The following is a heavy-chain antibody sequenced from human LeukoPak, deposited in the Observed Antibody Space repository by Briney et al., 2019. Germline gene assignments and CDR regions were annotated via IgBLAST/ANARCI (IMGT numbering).Heavy chain of an antibody. D-gene: IGHD3-22*01. CDR3: ARAPSEIGGYYPEYFRH. Sequence: SGGSLRLSCAASGFTFSTYWMHWVRQAPGKGLVWVSRIKSDGSTNYADSVKGRFTISRDNAKNTVSLQMNSLRPEDTGVYYCARAPSEIGGYYPEYFRHWDQVTLVTVSS. CDR1: GFTFSTYW. CDR2: IKSDGST. J-gene: IGHJ1*01. V-gene: IGHV3-74*01.